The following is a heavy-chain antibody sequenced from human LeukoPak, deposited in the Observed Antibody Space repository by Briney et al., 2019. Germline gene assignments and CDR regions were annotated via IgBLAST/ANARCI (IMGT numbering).Heavy chain of an antibody. J-gene: IGHJ5*02. CDR3: ARVGHDILTGYPVNWFDP. D-gene: IGHD3-9*01. Sequence: ASVKVSCKASGYTFTSYGINWVRQATGQGLEWMRWMNPNSGNTGYVQKFQGRVTMTRNTSISTAYMELSSLRSEDTAVYYCARVGHDILTGYPVNWFDPWGQGTLVTVSS. CDR1: GYTFTSYG. CDR2: MNPNSGNT. V-gene: IGHV1-8*02.